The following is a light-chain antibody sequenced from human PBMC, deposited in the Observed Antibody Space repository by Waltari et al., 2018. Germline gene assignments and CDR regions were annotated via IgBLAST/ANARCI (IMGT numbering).Light chain of an antibody. V-gene: IGKV4-1*01. CDR1: QSVLYSSNNNNY. Sequence: DIVMTQSLDSLAVSLGERATINCKSSQSVLYSSNNNNYLAWYQQKPGQSPKLLIYWASTRESGVPDRFSGSGSGADFTLTISTLQAEDVAVYYCQQYYSTPYTFGQGTRLEIK. CDR3: QQYYSTPYT. J-gene: IGKJ2*01. CDR2: WAS.